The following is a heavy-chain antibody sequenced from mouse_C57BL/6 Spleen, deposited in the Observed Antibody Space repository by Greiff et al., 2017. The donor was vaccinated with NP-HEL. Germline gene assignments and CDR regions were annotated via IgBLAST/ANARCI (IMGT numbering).Heavy chain of an antibody. CDR2: IYPGSGST. J-gene: IGHJ3*01. CDR3: ASGPTTVVEAFFAY. D-gene: IGHD1-1*01. CDR1: GYTFTSYW. Sequence: VQLQQSGAELVKPGASVKMSCKASGYTFTSYWITWVKQRPGQGLEWIGDIYPGSGSTNYNEKFKSKATLTVDTSSSTAYMQLSSLTSEDSAVYYFASGPTTVVEAFFAYWGQGTRVTVSA. V-gene: IGHV1-55*01.